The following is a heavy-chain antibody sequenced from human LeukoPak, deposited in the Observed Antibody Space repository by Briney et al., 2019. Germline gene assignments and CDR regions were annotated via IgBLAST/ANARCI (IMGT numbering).Heavy chain of an antibody. D-gene: IGHD5-18*01. CDR3: ARDYDTANAFDI. CDR2: INPNSGGT. Sequence: ASVKVSCKASGYTSTGYYMHWVRQAPGQGLEWMGWINPNSGGTNYAQKFQGRVTMTRDTSISTAYMELSRLRSDDTAVYYCARDYDTANAFDIWGQGTMVTVSS. J-gene: IGHJ3*02. CDR1: GYTSTGYY. V-gene: IGHV1-2*02.